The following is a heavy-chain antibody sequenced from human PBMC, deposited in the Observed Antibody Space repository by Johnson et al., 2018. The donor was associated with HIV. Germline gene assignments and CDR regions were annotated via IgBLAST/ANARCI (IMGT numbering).Heavy chain of an antibody. CDR3: AKDRYIKGASTGFDI. D-gene: IGHD1-26*01. Sequence: QVQLVESGGGVVQPGRSLRLSCAASGFTFSNYGMHWVRQAPGKGLEWVAVIWYDGSKKYYADSVKGRFTTSRDNSKNTLYLQMNILRSEDTAVYYCAKDRYIKGASTGFDIWGQGTMVTVSS. CDR2: IWYDGSKK. CDR1: GFTFSNYG. J-gene: IGHJ3*02. V-gene: IGHV3-33*06.